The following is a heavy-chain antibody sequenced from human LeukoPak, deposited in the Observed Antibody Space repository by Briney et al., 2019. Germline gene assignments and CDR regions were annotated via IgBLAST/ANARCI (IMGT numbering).Heavy chain of an antibody. V-gene: IGHV3-30-3*01. J-gene: IGHJ5*02. CDR3: ARGGSGSS. Sequence: GGSLRLSCAASAFTFSYYAMHWVRQAPGKGLEWVAVISYDGSNKYYADSVKGRFTISRDSSKNTLYLQMNSLRSEDTAVYYCARGGSGSSWGQGTLVTVSS. CDR2: ISYDGSNK. D-gene: IGHD3-10*01. CDR1: AFTFSYYA.